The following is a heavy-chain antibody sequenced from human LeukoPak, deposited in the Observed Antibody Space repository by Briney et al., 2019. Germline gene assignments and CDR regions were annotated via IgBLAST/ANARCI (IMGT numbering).Heavy chain of an antibody. CDR1: GFTFSGYS. J-gene: IGHJ6*02. Sequence: GGSLRLSCAASGFTFSGYSMNWVRQAPGKGLEWVSSISSSSSYIYYADSLKGRFTISRDNAKNSLYLQMNSLRAEDTAVYYCARHYDFWSGYSSWYYYCGMDVWGQGTTVTVSS. V-gene: IGHV3-21*01. CDR2: ISSSSSYI. D-gene: IGHD3-3*01. CDR3: ARHYDFWSGYSSWYYYCGMDV.